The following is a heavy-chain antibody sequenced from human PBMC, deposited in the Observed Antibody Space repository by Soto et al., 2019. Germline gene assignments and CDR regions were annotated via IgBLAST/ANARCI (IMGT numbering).Heavy chain of an antibody. V-gene: IGHV3-7*01. Sequence: GGSLRLSCAASGFTFSSYEMNWVRQAPGKGLEWVANIKQDGSEKYYVDSVKGRFAISRDNAKNSLYLQMNSLRAEDTAVYYCARGGHYYDSSGYLPSYYYYGMDVWGQGTTVTVSS. CDR2: IKQDGSEK. CDR3: ARGGHYYDSSGYLPSYYYYGMDV. J-gene: IGHJ6*02. D-gene: IGHD3-22*01. CDR1: GFTFSSYE.